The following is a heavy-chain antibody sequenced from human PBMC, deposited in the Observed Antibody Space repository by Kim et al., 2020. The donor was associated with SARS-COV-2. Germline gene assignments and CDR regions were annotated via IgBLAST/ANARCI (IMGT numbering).Heavy chain of an antibody. CDR3: ARGLKPGIAAAGTSYYFDY. V-gene: IGHV4-34*01. D-gene: IGHD6-13*01. CDR2: INHSGST. Sequence: SETLSLTCAVYGGSFSGYYWSWIRQPPGKGLEWIGEINHSGSTNYNPSLKSRVTISVDTSKNQFSLKLSSVTAADTAVYYCARGLKPGIAAAGTSYYFDYWGQGTLVTVSS. J-gene: IGHJ4*02. CDR1: GGSFSGYY.